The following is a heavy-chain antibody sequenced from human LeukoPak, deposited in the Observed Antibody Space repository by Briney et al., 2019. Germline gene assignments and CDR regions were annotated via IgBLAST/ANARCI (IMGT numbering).Heavy chain of an antibody. CDR1: GGSISSYY. V-gene: IGHV4-59*12. J-gene: IGHJ4*02. Sequence: SETLSLTCTVSGGSISSYYWSWIRQPPGKGLEWIGYIYYSGSTNYNPSLKSRVTISVDTSKNQFSLKLKSVTAADTAMYFCTRVNPLGYCTNGVCPGGGLPFDYWSQGTLVTVSS. CDR2: IYYSGST. D-gene: IGHD2-8*01. CDR3: TRVNPLGYCTNGVCPGGGLPFDY.